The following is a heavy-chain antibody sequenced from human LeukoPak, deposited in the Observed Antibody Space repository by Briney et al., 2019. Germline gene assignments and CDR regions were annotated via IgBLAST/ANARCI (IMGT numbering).Heavy chain of an antibody. CDR3: AREFSGSYVAFDI. CDR2: MNPNSGNT. D-gene: IGHD1-26*01. Sequence: ASVKVSCKASGYTFTSYDINWVRQATGQGLEWMGGMNPNSGNTGYAQKFQGRVTITRNTSISTAYMELSSLRSEDTAVYYCAREFSGSYVAFDIWGQGTMVTVSS. CDR1: GYTFTSYD. J-gene: IGHJ3*02. V-gene: IGHV1-8*03.